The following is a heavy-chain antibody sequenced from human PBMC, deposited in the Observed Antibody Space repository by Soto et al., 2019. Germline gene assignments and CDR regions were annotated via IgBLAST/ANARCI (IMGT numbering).Heavy chain of an antibody. V-gene: IGHV3-23*01. CDR3: VKALGRPVDY. CDR1: GFTFSNYA. J-gene: IGHJ4*02. Sequence: GGSLRLSCAASGFTFSNYAMSWVRQAPGKGLECVSSISGSGGSTYYADSVKGRFTISRDNSKNTVYLEMNSLRAEDTAVYYCVKALGRPVDYWGQGILVTVS. CDR2: ISGSGGST.